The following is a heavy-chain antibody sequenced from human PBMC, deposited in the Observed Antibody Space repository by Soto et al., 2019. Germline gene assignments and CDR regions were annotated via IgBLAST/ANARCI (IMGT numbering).Heavy chain of an antibody. D-gene: IGHD3-22*01. CDR3: VKEDYYDSRDFDY. V-gene: IGHV3-64D*08. Sequence: TGGSLRLSCSASGFTCSSYAMHWVRQAPGKGLEYVSAISSNGGSTYYADSVKGRFTISRDNSKNTLYLQMSSLRAEDTAVYYCVKEDYYDSRDFDYWGQGTLVTVSS. J-gene: IGHJ4*02. CDR1: GFTCSSYA. CDR2: ISSNGGST.